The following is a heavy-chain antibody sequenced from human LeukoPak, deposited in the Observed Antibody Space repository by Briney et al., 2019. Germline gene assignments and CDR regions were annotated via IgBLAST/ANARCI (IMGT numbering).Heavy chain of an antibody. Sequence: PSETLPLTCTVSGGSISSGDYYWSWIRQPPGKGLEWIGYIYYSGSTYYNPSLKSRVTISVDTSKNQFSLKLSSVTAADTAVYYCARVGITMIVVVDWYFDLWGRGTLVTVSS. D-gene: IGHD3-22*01. CDR2: IYYSGST. J-gene: IGHJ2*01. CDR3: ARVGITMIVVVDWYFDL. CDR1: GGSISSGDYY. V-gene: IGHV4-30-4*01.